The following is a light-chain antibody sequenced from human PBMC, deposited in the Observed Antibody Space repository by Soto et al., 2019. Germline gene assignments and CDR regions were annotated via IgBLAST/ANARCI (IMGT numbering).Light chain of an antibody. CDR3: NSYTSSSSYV. CDR2: TVN. CDR1: SSDVGGYKY. J-gene: IGLJ1*01. V-gene: IGLV2-14*01. Sequence: QSALTQPASVSGSPGQSITISCTGTSSDVGGYKYVSWYQQHPGNAPKLLIYTVNNRPSGVSNRFSGSKSGNTASLTISGLQAEDLADYYCNSYTSSSSYVFGTGTQLTVL.